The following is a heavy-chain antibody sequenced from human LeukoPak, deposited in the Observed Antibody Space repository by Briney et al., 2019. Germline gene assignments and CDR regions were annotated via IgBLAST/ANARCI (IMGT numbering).Heavy chain of an antibody. Sequence: KSSETLSLTCAVYGGSFSGYYWSWIRQSPGKGLEWIGEINHSGSTNYNPSLKSRVTISVDTSKNQFSLKLSSVTAADTAVYYCARRGEWELLRWGQGTLVTVSS. J-gene: IGHJ4*02. V-gene: IGHV4-34*01. CDR1: GGSFSGYY. CDR3: ARRGEWELLR. D-gene: IGHD1-26*01. CDR2: INHSGST.